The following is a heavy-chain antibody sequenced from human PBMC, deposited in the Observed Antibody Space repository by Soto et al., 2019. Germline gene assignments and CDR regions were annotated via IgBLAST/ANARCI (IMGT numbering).Heavy chain of an antibody. CDR3: ASSVRGPNWFDP. V-gene: IGHV1-46*01. J-gene: IGHJ5*02. CDR2: INPSGGST. D-gene: IGHD3-10*01. CDR1: GYTFTSYY. Sequence: AAVKVSCKASGYTFTSYYMHWVRQAPGQGLEWMGIINPSGGSTSYAQKFQGRVTMTRDTSTSTVYMELSSLRSEDTAVYYCASSVRGPNWFDPWGQGTLVTVSS.